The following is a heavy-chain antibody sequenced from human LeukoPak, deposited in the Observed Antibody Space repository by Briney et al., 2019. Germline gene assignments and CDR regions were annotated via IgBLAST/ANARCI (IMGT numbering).Heavy chain of an antibody. CDR3: AKGAVAGLFYYYGMDV. CDR2: ISGSGGDT. V-gene: IGHV3-23*01. CDR1: GFTLSNSA. J-gene: IGHJ6*02. D-gene: IGHD6-19*01. Sequence: GGSLRLSCAASGFTLSNSAMSWVRQGPGKGLEWVSGISGSGGDTYYADSVKGRFTISRDNSMNTLYVHMNSLRAEDTAVYFCAKGAVAGLFYYYGMDVWGQGTTVTVSS.